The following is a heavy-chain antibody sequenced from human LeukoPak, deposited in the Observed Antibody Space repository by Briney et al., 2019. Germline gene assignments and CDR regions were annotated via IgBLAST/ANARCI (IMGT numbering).Heavy chain of an antibody. Sequence: GGSLRLSCAASGFTSSNYYMDWVRQAPGKGLEWVGRSKNKGNNYTTEYAASVEGRFTISRDDSKNSLYLQMNSLKSEDTAVYFCAREGDSSGPDFVYWGQGTLVTVSS. CDR1: GFTSSNYY. V-gene: IGHV3-72*01. D-gene: IGHD6-19*01. CDR3: AREGDSSGPDFVY. J-gene: IGHJ4*02. CDR2: SKNKGNNYTT.